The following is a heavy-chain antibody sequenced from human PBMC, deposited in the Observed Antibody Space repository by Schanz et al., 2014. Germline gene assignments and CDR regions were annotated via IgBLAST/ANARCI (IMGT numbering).Heavy chain of an antibody. V-gene: IGHV1-69*09. CDR1: GYTFTGYY. CDR2: ITPTLGKV. Sequence: QVQLVQSGAEVKKPGASVKVSCKASGYTFTGYYMHWVRQAPGQGLEWMGRITPTLGKVDYAQKFQGRVTITADISTSTAYMDLSSLRSDDTAVYYCARDIQYHYDTSGPVGAFDIWGQGTVVTVSS. CDR3: ARDIQYHYDTSGPVGAFDI. J-gene: IGHJ3*02. D-gene: IGHD3-22*01.